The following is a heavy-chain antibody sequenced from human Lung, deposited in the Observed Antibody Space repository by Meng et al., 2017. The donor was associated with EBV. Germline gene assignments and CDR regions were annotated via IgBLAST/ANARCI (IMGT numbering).Heavy chain of an antibody. CDR1: DYTFTGYG. J-gene: IGHJ4*02. CDR3: ARGTPGRSYSDY. V-gene: IGHV1-18*01. CDR2: LGAHDGDT. Sequence: QVQLVLSGAGVKKPGASVKVSCKASDYTFTGYGVSWVRQAPGQGLEWMAWLGAHDGDTSHAPKFQGRVTVSADRPTATAYMELRSLRSDDTAVYYCARGTPGRSYSDYWGQGTLVTVSS. D-gene: IGHD3-10*01.